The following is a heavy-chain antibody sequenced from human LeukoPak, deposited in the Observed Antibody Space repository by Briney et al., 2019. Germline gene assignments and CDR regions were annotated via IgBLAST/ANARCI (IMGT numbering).Heavy chain of an antibody. Sequence: KPSETLSLTCTVSIGSISNYYWSWIRQPPGKGLEWIGYISYSGSTKYNPSLKSRVTISVDTSKNQFSLKLSSVTAADTAMYYCARGSRLEWQWLVRFDPWGQGTLVTVSS. CDR1: IGSISNYY. CDR2: ISYSGST. CDR3: ARGSRLEWQWLVRFDP. D-gene: IGHD6-19*01. V-gene: IGHV4-59*01. J-gene: IGHJ5*02.